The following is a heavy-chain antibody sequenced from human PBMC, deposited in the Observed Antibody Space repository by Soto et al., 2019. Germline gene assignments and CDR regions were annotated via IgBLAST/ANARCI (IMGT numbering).Heavy chain of an antibody. CDR3: ARDAPGGYFDY. V-gene: IGHV1-3*01. Sequence: APVKVSCKASGYTFTSYAMHLVRQAPGQRLEWMGWINAGNGNTKYSQKFQGRVTITRDTSASTAYMELSSLRSEDTAVHYCARDAPGGYFDYWGQGTLVTVSS. J-gene: IGHJ4*02. D-gene: IGHD3-22*01. CDR1: GYTFTSYA. CDR2: INAGNGNT.